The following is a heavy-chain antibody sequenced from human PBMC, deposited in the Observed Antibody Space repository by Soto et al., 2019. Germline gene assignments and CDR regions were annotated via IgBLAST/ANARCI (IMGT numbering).Heavy chain of an antibody. CDR3: ARQMTPLAYDVWSGSENYFDS. CDR1: DGSISSSSYY. Sequence: QLQLQESGPGLVKPSETLSLTCTVSDGSISSSSYYWGWIRQPPGKGLEWIGSISYSGSTSYNPSLRSRLRISVDTAKTQFSLYLRTVTPADTAVYYCARQMTPLAYDVWSGSENYFDSWAQGTLVTVSS. V-gene: IGHV4-39*01. J-gene: IGHJ4*02. CDR2: ISYSGST. D-gene: IGHD3-3*01.